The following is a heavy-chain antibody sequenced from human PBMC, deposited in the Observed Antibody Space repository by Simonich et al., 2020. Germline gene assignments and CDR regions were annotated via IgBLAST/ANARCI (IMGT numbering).Heavy chain of an antibody. CDR1: GGSFSGYY. Sequence: QVQLQQWGAGLLKPSETLSLTCAVYGGSFSGYYWAWIRQPPGKGLGWIGEINHSGSTHYNPSLKSRVTISVDTSKNQFSLKLSSVTAADTAVYYCARRGYCSSTSCYDAFDIWGQGTMVTVSS. CDR2: INHSGST. J-gene: IGHJ3*02. CDR3: ARRGYCSSTSCYDAFDI. V-gene: IGHV4-34*01. D-gene: IGHD2-2*01.